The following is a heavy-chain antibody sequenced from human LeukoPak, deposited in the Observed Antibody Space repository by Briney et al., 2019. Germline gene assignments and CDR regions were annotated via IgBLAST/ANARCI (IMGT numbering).Heavy chain of an antibody. CDR1: GFTFSDYY. CDR3: AREGPTTAVGSGAPDI. J-gene: IGHJ3*02. V-gene: IGHV3-11*04. CDR2: ISSSGSTI. Sequence: GGSLRLSCAASGFTFSDYYMSWIRQAPGKGLEWVSYISSSGSTIYYADSVKDRFTISRDNSKNTLYLQMNSLRAEDTAVYYCAREGPTTAVGSGAPDIWGLGTMVTVSS. D-gene: IGHD6-13*01.